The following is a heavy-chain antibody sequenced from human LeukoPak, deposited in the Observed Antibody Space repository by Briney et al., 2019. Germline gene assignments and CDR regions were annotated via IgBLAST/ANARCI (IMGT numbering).Heavy chain of an antibody. V-gene: IGHV4-59*01. CDR2: IYYTGNT. Sequence: KSSETLSLTCTVSAGSISGYYWTWIWQPPGKGLEWIGNIYYTGNTDYNRSLKSRVTISIDTSKNQFSLKLSSVTAADTALYYCARERVIATTYDAFDIWGQGTMVTVSS. D-gene: IGHD2-15*01. CDR1: AGSISGYY. J-gene: IGHJ3*02. CDR3: ARERVIATTYDAFDI.